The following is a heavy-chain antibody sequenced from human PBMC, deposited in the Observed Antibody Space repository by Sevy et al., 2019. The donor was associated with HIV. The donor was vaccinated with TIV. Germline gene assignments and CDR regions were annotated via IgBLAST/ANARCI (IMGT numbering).Heavy chain of an antibody. Sequence: ASVKVSCKASGYTFTSYYMHWVRQAPGQGLEWMGIINPSGGSRSYAQKFQGRVTMTRDTSTSTVYMELSSLRSEDTAVYYCARAQGYYDSSGHYYYYGMDVWGQGTTVTVSS. V-gene: IGHV1-46*03. CDR3: ARAQGYYDSSGHYYYYGMDV. CDR1: GYTFTSYY. CDR2: INPSGGSR. D-gene: IGHD3-22*01. J-gene: IGHJ6*02.